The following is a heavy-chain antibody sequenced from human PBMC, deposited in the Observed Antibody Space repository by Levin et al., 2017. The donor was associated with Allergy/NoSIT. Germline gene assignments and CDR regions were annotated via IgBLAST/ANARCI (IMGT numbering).Heavy chain of an antibody. CDR3: ARFPMTEVVDNPFDI. CDR2: ISGYNGNT. CDR1: GYSFTAYG. V-gene: IGHV1-18*04. D-gene: IGHD3-22*01. Sequence: GASVKVSCRASGYSFTAYGINWVRQAPGQGLEWMGWISGYNGNTIYSRSLQDRFTMTRDTSTNTAYMDLRSLRSDDTAVYFCARFPMTEVVDNPFDIWGQGTRVTVSS. J-gene: IGHJ3*02.